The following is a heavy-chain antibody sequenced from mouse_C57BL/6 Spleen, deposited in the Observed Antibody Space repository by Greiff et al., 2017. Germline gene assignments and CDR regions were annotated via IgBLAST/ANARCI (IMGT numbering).Heavy chain of an antibody. CDR1: GFTFSSYA. CDR2: ISDGGSYT. J-gene: IGHJ1*03. V-gene: IGHV5-4*01. D-gene: IGHD1-1*01. Sequence: EVKLMESGGGLVKPGGSLKLSCAASGFTFSSYAMSWVRQTPEKRLEWVATISDGGSYTYYPDNVKGRFTISRDNAKNNLYLQMSHLKSEDTAMYYCARDLAVVDYFDVWGTGTTVTVSS. CDR3: ARDLAVVDYFDV.